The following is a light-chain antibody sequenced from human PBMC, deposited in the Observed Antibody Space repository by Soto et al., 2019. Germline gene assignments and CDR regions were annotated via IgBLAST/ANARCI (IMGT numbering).Light chain of an antibody. CDR3: QSYDSSLRGV. V-gene: IGLV1-40*01. CDR1: SSNIGAGHD. CDR2: GNN. Sequence: QSVLTQPPSVSGAPGQRVTISCTGSSSNIGAGHDVHWYQQLPGAAPKLLIYGNNNRPSGVPDRFSGSKSGTSASLAITGLQAEDEADYYCQSYDSSLRGVFGGGTKVTVL. J-gene: IGLJ2*01.